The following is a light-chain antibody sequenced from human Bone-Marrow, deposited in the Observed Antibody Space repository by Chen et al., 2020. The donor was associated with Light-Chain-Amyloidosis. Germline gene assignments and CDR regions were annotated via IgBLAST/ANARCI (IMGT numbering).Light chain of an antibody. CDR1: QTISSNY. V-gene: IGKV3-20*01. CDR3: QQYGTSPLT. Sequence: EIVLTQSPGTLSLSPGEGANLSCRASQTISSNYLTWYQQKFGQAPRLLIYGSSSRATGIPDRFTGSGSGTYFTLTINRLEPEDFAMYYCQQYGTSPLTFGRGTKVEIK. CDR2: GSS. J-gene: IGKJ4*01.